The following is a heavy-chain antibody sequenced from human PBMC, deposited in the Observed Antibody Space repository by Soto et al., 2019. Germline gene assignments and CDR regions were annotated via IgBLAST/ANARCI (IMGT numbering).Heavy chain of an antibody. V-gene: IGHV3-33*01. J-gene: IGHJ6*02. Sequence: PGGSLRISCTASGFTFSSHGMHWVRQAPGKGLEWVAVIWYDGNTKYNADSVKGRFTISRDNSKNTLYLQMNNLRVEDTAVYYCARDSGTYYHYGMNVWGQGTTVTVSS. D-gene: IGHD1-26*01. CDR2: IWYDGNTK. CDR3: ARDSGTYYHYGMNV. CDR1: GFTFSSHG.